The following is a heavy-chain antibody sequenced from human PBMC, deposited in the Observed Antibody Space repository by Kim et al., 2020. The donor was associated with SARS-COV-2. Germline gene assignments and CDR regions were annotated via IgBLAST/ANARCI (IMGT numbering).Heavy chain of an antibody. Sequence: GESLKISCKGSGYSFTSYWIGWVRQMPGKGLEWMGIIYPGDSDTRYSPSFQGQVTISADKSISTTYLQWSSLKASDTAMYYCARLTRTGPGYYDILTGYDYGGQGTLVTVSS. J-gene: IGHJ4*02. V-gene: IGHV5-51*01. CDR2: IYPGDSDT. CDR3: ARLTRTGPGYYDILTGYDY. CDR1: GYSFTSYW. D-gene: IGHD3-9*01.